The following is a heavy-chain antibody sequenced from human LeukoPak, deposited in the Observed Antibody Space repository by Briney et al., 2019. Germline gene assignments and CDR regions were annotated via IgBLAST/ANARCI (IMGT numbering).Heavy chain of an antibody. CDR1: GFTFRDFW. J-gene: IGHJ6*03. CDR3: ARDAGYYRMDV. Sequence: GGSLRLSCVASGFTFRDFWMTWVRQAPGKGLEWVAMIQEDGSGKYYVDSVKGRFTISRDNARSLVYLQLDRLRAEDTAVYYCARDAGYYRMDVWGRGTTVTVSS. V-gene: IGHV3-7*01. CDR2: IQEDGSGK. D-gene: IGHD3-16*01.